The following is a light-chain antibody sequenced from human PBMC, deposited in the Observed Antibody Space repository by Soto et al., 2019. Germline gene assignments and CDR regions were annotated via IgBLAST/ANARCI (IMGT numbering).Light chain of an antibody. J-gene: IGKJ2*01. CDR2: DAS. Sequence: DIQMTQSPSTLSASVGARVTITCRASQSISSWLAWYQQKPGKAPKLLIYDASSLESGVPSRFSGSGSGTEFTLTISSLQPDDFETYYCQQYKSYPSTFGQGTKLEIK. CDR3: QQYKSYPST. V-gene: IGKV1-5*01. CDR1: QSISSW.